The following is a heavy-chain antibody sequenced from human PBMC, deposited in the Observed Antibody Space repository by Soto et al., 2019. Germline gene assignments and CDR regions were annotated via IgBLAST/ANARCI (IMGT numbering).Heavy chain of an antibody. CDR2: IIPIFGTA. CDR3: ASYGSGSSYYSYYYGMDV. V-gene: IGHV1-69*01. J-gene: IGHJ6*02. D-gene: IGHD3-10*01. Sequence: QVQLVQSGAEVKKPGSAVKVSCKASGGTFSSYAISWVRQAPGQGLEWMGGIIPIFGTANYAQKFQGRVTITADESTSTAYMELSSLRSEDTAVYYCASYGSGSSYYSYYYGMDVWGQGTTVTVSS. CDR1: GGTFSSYA.